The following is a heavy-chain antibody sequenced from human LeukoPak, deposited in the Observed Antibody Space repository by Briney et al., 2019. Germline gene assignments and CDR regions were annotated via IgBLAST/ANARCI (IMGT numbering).Heavy chain of an antibody. D-gene: IGHD5-18*01. CDR1: GFTFSRYA. CDR3: AKDPPRDTAKSRHDD. J-gene: IGHJ4*02. CDR2: ISGSGGST. Sequence: GGSLRLSCAASGFTFSRYAMSWVRQAPGKGLEWVSAISGSGGSTYYADSVKGRFTISRDNSKNTLYLQMNSLRAEDTAVYYCAKDPPRDTAKSRHDDWGQGTLVTVSS. V-gene: IGHV3-23*01.